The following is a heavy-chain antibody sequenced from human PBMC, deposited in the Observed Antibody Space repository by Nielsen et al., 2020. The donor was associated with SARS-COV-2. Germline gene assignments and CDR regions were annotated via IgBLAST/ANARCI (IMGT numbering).Heavy chain of an antibody. CDR3: ARAHPDPRRRYPNYYYGSGSYYFAWDY. Sequence: VRQAPGKGLEWVSAISGSGGSTYYADSVKGRFTISRDNSKNTLYLQMNSLRAEDTAVYYCARAHPDPRRRYPNYYYGSGSYYFAWDYWGQGTLVTVSS. CDR2: ISGSGGST. J-gene: IGHJ4*02. D-gene: IGHD3-10*01. V-gene: IGHV3-23*01.